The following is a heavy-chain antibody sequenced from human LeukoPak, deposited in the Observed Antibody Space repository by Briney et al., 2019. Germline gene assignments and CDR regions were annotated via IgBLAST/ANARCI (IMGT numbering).Heavy chain of an antibody. CDR1: GFTFSSYG. CDR3: ARARCSGGSCYRSFFDY. V-gene: IGHV3-23*01. D-gene: IGHD2-15*01. CDR2: ISGSGGST. J-gene: IGHJ4*02. Sequence: GGSLRLSCAASGFTFSSYGMSWVRQAPGKGLEWVSAISGSGGSTYYADSVKGRFTISRDNAKNSLYLQMNSLRAEDTAVYYCARARCSGGSCYRSFFDYWGQGTLVTVSS.